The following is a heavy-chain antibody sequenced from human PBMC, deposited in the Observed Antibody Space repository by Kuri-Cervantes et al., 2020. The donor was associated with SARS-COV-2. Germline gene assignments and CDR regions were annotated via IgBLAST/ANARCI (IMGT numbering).Heavy chain of an antibody. CDR2: ISGSGGST. V-gene: IGHV3-23*01. J-gene: IGHJ6*01. Sequence: GESLKISCAASGFTFSSYAMSWVRQAPGKGLEWVSAISGSGGSTYYADSVKGRFTISRDKSKNTLYLQMNSLRVEDTAVYYCAKDPRLWFGELSGMDVWGQGTTVTVSS. CDR1: GFTFSSYA. CDR3: AKDPRLWFGELSGMDV. D-gene: IGHD3-10*01.